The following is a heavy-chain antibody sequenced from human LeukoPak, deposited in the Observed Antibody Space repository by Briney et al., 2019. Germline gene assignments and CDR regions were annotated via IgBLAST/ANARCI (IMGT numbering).Heavy chain of an antibody. J-gene: IGHJ6*02. Sequence: TGGSLRLSCAASGFTFSSYEMNRVRQAPGKGLEWVSYISSSGSTIYYADSVKGRFTISRDNAKNSPYLQMNSLRAEDTAVYYCARVTGRSATYYYYYGMDVWGQGTTVTVSS. CDR3: ARVTGRSATYYYYYGMDV. V-gene: IGHV3-48*03. CDR1: GFTFSSYE. CDR2: ISSSGSTI. D-gene: IGHD3-16*01.